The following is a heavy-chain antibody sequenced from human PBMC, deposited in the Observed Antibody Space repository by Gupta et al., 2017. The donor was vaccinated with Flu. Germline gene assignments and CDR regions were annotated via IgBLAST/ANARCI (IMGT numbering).Heavy chain of an antibody. D-gene: IGHD2-2*01. Sequence: GMDWVRKGPGKGLEWVAFISYDGDSKYYADSVKGRFTISRDNSKNTLYLQVNSLRAEDTAVYYCAKQDQPPLMYYYYYMDVWGKGTTVIVSS. CDR3: AKQDQPPLMYYYYYMDV. CDR1: G. V-gene: IGHV3-30*18. CDR2: ISYDGDSK. J-gene: IGHJ6*03.